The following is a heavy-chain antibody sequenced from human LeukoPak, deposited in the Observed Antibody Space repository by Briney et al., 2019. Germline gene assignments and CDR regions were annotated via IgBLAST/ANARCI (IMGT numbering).Heavy chain of an antibody. CDR2: IYHSGST. CDR1: GGSISSGGYS. CDR3: ARGRGFYYDSSPQNAFDI. V-gene: IGHV4-30-2*01. Sequence: SQTLSLTCAVSGGSISSGGYSWSWIRQPPGKGLEWIGYIYHSGSTYYNPSLKSRVTISVDRSKNQSSLKLSSVTAADTAVYYCARGRGFYYDSSPQNAFDIWGQGTMVTVSS. J-gene: IGHJ3*02. D-gene: IGHD3-22*01.